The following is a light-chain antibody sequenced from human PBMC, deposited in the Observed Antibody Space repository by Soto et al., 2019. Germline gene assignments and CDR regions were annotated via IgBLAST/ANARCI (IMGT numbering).Light chain of an antibody. CDR3: QQSNSYWK. V-gene: IGKV1-5*01. J-gene: IGKJ1*01. CDR2: DAS. Sequence: DIQMTQSPSTLSASVGDRVTITCRASQNIGGWLAWYQQKPGKAPKFLIFDASSLESGVPSRFSGSGSGTEFTLTISSLQPDDFATYYCQQSNSYWKSGQGPKVDIK. CDR1: QNIGGW.